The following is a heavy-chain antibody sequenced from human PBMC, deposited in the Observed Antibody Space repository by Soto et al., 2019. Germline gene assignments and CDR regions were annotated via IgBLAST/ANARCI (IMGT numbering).Heavy chain of an antibody. CDR2: INPIVEIA. Sequence: SVKVSCKASGDTFMRYSITWVRQAPGQGVEWMGRINPIVEIARYAQKFQGRVTITVDKATTTAHMELTSLRSEDTAVYYCARDRRTNYDYYGMDVWGQGTTVTVS. V-gene: IGHV1-69*04. J-gene: IGHJ6*02. CDR1: GDTFMRYS. CDR3: ARDRRTNYDYYGMDV.